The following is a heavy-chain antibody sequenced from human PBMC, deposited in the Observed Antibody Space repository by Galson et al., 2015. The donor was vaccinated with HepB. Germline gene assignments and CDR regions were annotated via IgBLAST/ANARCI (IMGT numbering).Heavy chain of an antibody. J-gene: IGHJ4*02. Sequence: SETLSLTCTVSGGSISSSSYYWGWIRQPPGKGLEWIGSIYYSGSTYYNPSLKSRVTISVDTSKNQFSLKLSSVTAADTAVYYCASRYGDMYYFDYWGQGTLVTVSS. CDR1: GGSISSSSYY. CDR2: IYYSGST. CDR3: ASRYGDMYYFDY. V-gene: IGHV4-39*01. D-gene: IGHD4-17*01.